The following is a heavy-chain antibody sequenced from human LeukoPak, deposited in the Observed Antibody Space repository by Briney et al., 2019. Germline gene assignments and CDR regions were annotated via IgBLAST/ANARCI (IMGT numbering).Heavy chain of an antibody. D-gene: IGHD6-13*01. CDR2: ISSSSSYI. V-gene: IGHV3-21*01. CDR3: VRVRDVSFSSSWFSIWDY. Sequence: GGSLRLSCAASGFTFSSYSMNWVRQAPGKGLEWVSSISSSSSYIYYADSVKGRFTISRDNAKNSLYLQMNSLRAEDTGVYYCVRVRDVSFSSSWFSIWDYWGQGTQVTVSS. CDR1: GFTFSSYS. J-gene: IGHJ4*02.